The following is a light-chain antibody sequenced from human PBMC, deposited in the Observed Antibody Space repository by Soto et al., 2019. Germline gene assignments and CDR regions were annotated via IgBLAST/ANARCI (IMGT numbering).Light chain of an antibody. Sequence: EIVMTQSPGTLSVSPGERVTLSCRASQSVSSNLAWYQQKPGQAPRLLIYGASTRATGIPARFSASGSGTDFTLTISDVQPEDFALYYCHQRQSWPRTFGQGTKVDTK. CDR3: HQRQSWPRT. V-gene: IGKV3-15*01. CDR1: QSVSSN. CDR2: GAS. J-gene: IGKJ1*01.